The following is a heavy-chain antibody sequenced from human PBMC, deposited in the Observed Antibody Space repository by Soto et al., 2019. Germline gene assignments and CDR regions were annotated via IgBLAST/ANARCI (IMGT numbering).Heavy chain of an antibody. CDR1: GFKFSNYA. CDR3: AKGRRCGGNSAFLFEL. J-gene: IGHJ1*01. D-gene: IGHD3-10*01. CDR2: ISATGGGT. Sequence: PGGSLRLSCAASGFKFSNYAMTWVRQAPGTGLEWVALISATGGGTYYADSVKGRFTISRDNSHNTLYLQVHSLTAEDTAVYYCAKGRRCGGNSAFLFELWGEGAQVTVSA. V-gene: IGHV3-23*01.